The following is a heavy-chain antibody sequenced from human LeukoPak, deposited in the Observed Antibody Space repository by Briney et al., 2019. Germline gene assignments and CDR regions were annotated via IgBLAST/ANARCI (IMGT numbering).Heavy chain of an antibody. CDR1: GGSLIGGSMNDFS. Sequence: PSETLSLTCTVSGGSLIGGSMNDFSWSWIRQPPGKGPQCVASLYYNGDTVYNPSLKSRVTISIDTSKDQFSLRLTSVTAADTAVYYCARLGVASRGYSFGTDSWGQGTLVIVSS. CDR2: LYYNGDT. CDR3: ARLGVASRGYSFGTDS. D-gene: IGHD5-18*01. V-gene: IGHV4-61*08. J-gene: IGHJ4*02.